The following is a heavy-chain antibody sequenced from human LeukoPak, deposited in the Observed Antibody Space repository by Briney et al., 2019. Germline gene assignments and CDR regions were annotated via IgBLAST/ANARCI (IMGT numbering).Heavy chain of an antibody. CDR3: ARGQYSSSWHSPNYYYYYMDV. V-gene: IGHV4-61*01. Sequence: PSETLSLTCTVSGGSISTTSYYWSWIRQPPGKGLEWIGYIYYSGSTNYNPSLKSRVTISVDTSKNQFSLKLSSVTAADTAVYYCARGQYSSSWHSPNYYYYYMDVWGKGTTVTVSS. J-gene: IGHJ6*03. CDR1: GGSISTTSYY. D-gene: IGHD6-13*01. CDR2: IYYSGST.